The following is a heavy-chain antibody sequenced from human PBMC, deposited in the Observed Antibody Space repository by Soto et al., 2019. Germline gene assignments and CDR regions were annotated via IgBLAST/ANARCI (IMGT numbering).Heavy chain of an antibody. J-gene: IGHJ4*02. CDR2: IYSGGTT. V-gene: IGHV3-66*01. D-gene: IGHD3-3*01. Sequence: GGSLRLSCAASGFTVSSNYMSWVRQAPGKGLEWVSVIYSGGTTYYADSVKGRFTISRDNSKNTLYLQMNSLRAEDTAVYYCGKTYYDFWSGYYTGYFDYWGQGTLVTVPQ. CDR1: GFTVSSNY. CDR3: GKTYYDFWSGYYTGYFDY.